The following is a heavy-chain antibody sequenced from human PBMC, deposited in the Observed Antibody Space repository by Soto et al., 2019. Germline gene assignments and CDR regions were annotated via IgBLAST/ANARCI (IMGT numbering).Heavy chain of an antibody. Sequence: GCLRLSCAASGYTFNSYAMTWARQAPGKGLEWVSAISGSGGSTYYADSVKGRFTISRDNSKNTLYLQMNSLRAEDTAVYYSAKDIGLKNYWGQGTLVTVSS. CDR2: ISGSGGST. CDR1: GYTFNSYA. V-gene: IGHV3-23*01. CDR3: AKDIGLKNY. D-gene: IGHD1-26*01. J-gene: IGHJ4*02.